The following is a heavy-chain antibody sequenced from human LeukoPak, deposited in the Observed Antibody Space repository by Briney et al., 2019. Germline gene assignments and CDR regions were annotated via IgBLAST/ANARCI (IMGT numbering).Heavy chain of an antibody. J-gene: IGHJ3*02. CDR3: ARHGGITIFGGAQPGGAFDI. Sequence: SVKVSCKASGGTFTSYTISWVRQAPGQGLEWMGGITPIFGTANYAQKFQGRVTITTGESTSTAYMELNSLRCEDTAVYYCARHGGITIFGGAQPGGAFDIWGQGTMVTVSS. D-gene: IGHD3-3*01. CDR2: ITPIFGTA. CDR1: GGTFTSYT. V-gene: IGHV1-69*05.